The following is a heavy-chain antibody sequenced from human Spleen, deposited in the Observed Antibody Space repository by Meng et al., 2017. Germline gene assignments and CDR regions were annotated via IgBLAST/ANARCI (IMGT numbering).Heavy chain of an antibody. V-gene: IGHV4-34*01. D-gene: IGHD3-10*01. CDR3: ARASYGSGSPLGESWFDP. Sequence: VQPHQWGAGLLKPSETLSLTCAVYGGSFSGYYWRWIRQHPGKGLEWIGYIHSSGSTYYNPSLRSRLTISVDTSKNQFSLKLSSVTAADTAVYYCARASYGSGSPLGESWFDPWGQGTLVTVSS. CDR2: IHSSGST. J-gene: IGHJ5*02. CDR1: GGSFSGYY.